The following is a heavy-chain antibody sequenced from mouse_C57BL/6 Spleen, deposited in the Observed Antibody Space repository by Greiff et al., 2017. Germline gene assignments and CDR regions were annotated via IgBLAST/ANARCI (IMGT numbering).Heavy chain of an antibody. D-gene: IGHD2-5*01. J-gene: IGHJ1*03. CDR3: ARGENYSNFNWYFDV. CDR2: IHPNSGST. CDR1: GYTFTSYW. V-gene: IGHV1-64*01. Sequence: QVQLQQPGAELVKPGASVKLSCKASGYTFTSYWMHWVKQRPGQGLEWIGMIHPNSGSTNYNEKFKSKATLTVDKSSSTAYMQLSSLTSEDSAVYYCARGENYSNFNWYFDVWGTGTTVTVSS.